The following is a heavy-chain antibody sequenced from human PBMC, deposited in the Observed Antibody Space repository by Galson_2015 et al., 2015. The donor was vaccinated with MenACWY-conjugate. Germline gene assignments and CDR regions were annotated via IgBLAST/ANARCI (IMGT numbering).Heavy chain of an antibody. CDR3: AHVSGRNYYDSSGYEPYFDY. Sequence: PALVKPTQTLTLTCTFSGFSLSTSGVGVGWIRQPPGKALEWLTLIYWDDDKRYSPPLKSRLTITKDTSKNQVVLTMTNMDPVDTATYYCAHVSGRNYYDSSGYEPYFDYWGQGTLVTVSS. D-gene: IGHD3-22*01. J-gene: IGHJ4*02. CDR1: GFSLSTSGVG. V-gene: IGHV2-5*02. CDR2: IYWDDDK.